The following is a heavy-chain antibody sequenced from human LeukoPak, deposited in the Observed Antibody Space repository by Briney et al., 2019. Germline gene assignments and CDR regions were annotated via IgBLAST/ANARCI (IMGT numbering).Heavy chain of an antibody. V-gene: IGHV3-66*02. J-gene: IGHJ4*02. CDR1: GFTVSSNY. D-gene: IGHD1-26*01. Sequence: RPGGSLRLSCAASGFTVSSNYMSWVRQAPGKGLKWVSVIYSGGSTYYADSVKGRFTISRDNSKNTLYLQMNSLRAEDTAVYYCASPSGSYYFDYWGQGTLVTVSS. CDR3: ASPSGSYYFDY. CDR2: IYSGGST.